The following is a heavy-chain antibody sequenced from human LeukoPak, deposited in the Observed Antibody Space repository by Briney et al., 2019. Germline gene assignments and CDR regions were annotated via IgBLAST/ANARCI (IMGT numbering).Heavy chain of an antibody. J-gene: IGHJ5*02. V-gene: IGHV4-59*12. CDR1: GGSISSYY. Sequence: SETLSLTCTVSGGSISSYYWSWIRQPPGKGLEWIGYIYYSGSTNYNPSLQSRVTISVDTSRNQFSLKLNSVTAADTAVYYCAIDNYGDYVGDTGWFDPWGQGTLVTVSS. CDR2: IYYSGST. CDR3: AIDNYGDYVGDTGWFDP. D-gene: IGHD4-17*01.